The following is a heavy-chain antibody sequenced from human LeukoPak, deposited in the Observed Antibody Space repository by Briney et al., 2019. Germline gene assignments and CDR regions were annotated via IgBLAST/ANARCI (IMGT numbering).Heavy chain of an antibody. CDR1: GFTFRSYS. Sequence: PGGSLRLSCAASGFTFRSYSMNWVRQAPGKGLEWVASITSTSSHIFCADSMKGRFTVSRDNAKNSLYLQMSSLRAEDTAFYYCASDYDSAFDYWGQGTLITVSS. CDR2: ITSTSSHI. D-gene: IGHD5-12*01. V-gene: IGHV3-21*01. CDR3: ASDYDSAFDY. J-gene: IGHJ4*02.